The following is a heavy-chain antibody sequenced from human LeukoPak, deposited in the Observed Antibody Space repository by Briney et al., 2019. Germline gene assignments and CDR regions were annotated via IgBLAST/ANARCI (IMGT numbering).Heavy chain of an antibody. CDR3: ASWDSSGYYFLDY. J-gene: IGHJ4*02. CDR2: ISAYNGNT. Sequence: ASVKVSCKVSGYTLTDLSVHWVRQAPGQGLEWMGWISAYNGNTNYAQKLQGRVTMTTDTSTSTAYMELRSLRSDDTAVYYCASWDSSGYYFLDYWGQGTLVTVSS. CDR1: GYTLTDLS. D-gene: IGHD3-22*01. V-gene: IGHV1-18*01.